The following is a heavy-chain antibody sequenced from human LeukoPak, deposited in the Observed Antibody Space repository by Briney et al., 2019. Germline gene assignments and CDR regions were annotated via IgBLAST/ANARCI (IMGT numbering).Heavy chain of an antibody. Sequence: GGSLRLSCAASGFTFSSYWMSWVRQTPGKGLEWVANIKQDGSEKYYVDSVKGRFTISRDNAKNSLYLQMNSLRAEDTAVYYCARAGLGSGSFGAFDVWGQGTMVTVSS. CDR3: ARAGLGSGSFGAFDV. J-gene: IGHJ3*01. V-gene: IGHV3-7*04. CDR1: GFTFSSYW. CDR2: IKQDGSEK. D-gene: IGHD3-10*01.